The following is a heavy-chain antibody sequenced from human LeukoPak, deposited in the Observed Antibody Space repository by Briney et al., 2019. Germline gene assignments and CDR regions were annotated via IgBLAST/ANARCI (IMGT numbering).Heavy chain of an antibody. CDR2: INHSGST. CDR3: ARASGYSSGWYNH. CDR1: GFTFSSSA. V-gene: IGHV4-34*01. Sequence: GSLRLSCAASGFTFSSSAMSWVRQPPGKGLEWIGEINHSGSTNYNPSLKSRVTISVDTSKNQFSLKLSSVTAADTAVYYCARASGYSSGWYNHWGQGTLVTVSS. D-gene: IGHD6-19*01. J-gene: IGHJ4*02.